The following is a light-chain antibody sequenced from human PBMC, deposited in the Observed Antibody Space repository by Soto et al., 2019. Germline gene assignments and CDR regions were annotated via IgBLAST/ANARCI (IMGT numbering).Light chain of an antibody. J-gene: IGKJ5*01. CDR3: QQRRNWPST. V-gene: IGKV3-11*01. CDR2: DAS. Sequence: EIVLTQSPATLSLSPGERATLSCRASQSVSSYLAWYQQKPGQAPMLLIYDASNRETGIPARFSGSGSGTDFTLTIISLEPGDFAFYYCQQRRNWPSTFGQGTRLESK. CDR1: QSVSSY.